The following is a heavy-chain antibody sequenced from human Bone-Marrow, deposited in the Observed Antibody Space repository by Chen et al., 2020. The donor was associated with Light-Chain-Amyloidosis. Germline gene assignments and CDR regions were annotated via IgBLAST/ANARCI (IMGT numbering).Heavy chain of an antibody. CDR1: GGSFNYYY. J-gene: IGHJ3*01. D-gene: IGHD3-10*01. V-gene: IGHV4-34*01. Sequence: QVQLQQWGAGLLKPSETLSLTCAVYGGSFNYYYWSWVRQPPGKGLEWIGKIDHSGSTKYNPSLKSRVTMSEDTSKRQFSLKLRSMTAADTAVYYCARGLVRGWGSGNYGHGFDLWGQGTMVTVSS. CDR2: IDHSGST. CDR3: ARGLVRGWGSGNYGHGFDL.